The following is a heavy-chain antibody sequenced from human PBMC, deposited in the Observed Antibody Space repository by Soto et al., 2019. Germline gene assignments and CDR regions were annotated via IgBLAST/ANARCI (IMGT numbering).Heavy chain of an antibody. J-gene: IGHJ6*02. Sequence: GGSLRLSCAASGFTVSSNQMSWVRQAPGKGLEWVSVIYSGGTTYYADSVKGRFTISRDNSKNTLYLQMNSLRAEDTALYYCARAKYSGSSLYYGMDVWGQGT. CDR1: GFTVSSNQ. D-gene: IGHD1-26*01. CDR3: ARAKYSGSSLYYGMDV. V-gene: IGHV3-66*01. CDR2: IYSGGTT.